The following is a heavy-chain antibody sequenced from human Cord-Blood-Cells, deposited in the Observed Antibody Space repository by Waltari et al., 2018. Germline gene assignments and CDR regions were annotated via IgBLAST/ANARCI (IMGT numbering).Heavy chain of an antibody. V-gene: IGHV1-2*02. D-gene: IGHD2-2*01. J-gene: IGHJ1*01. CDR3: ARSHCSSTSCYEYFQH. CDR1: GYTFTGYY. CDR2: INPNSGGT. Sequence: QVQLVQSGAEVKKPGASVKVSCKASGYTFTGYYMHWVRQAPGQGLEWMGWINPNSGGTNYAQKFQGRVTMTRDTSISTAYMELSRLRSDDTAVYYCARSHCSSTSCYEYFQHWGQGTLVTVSS.